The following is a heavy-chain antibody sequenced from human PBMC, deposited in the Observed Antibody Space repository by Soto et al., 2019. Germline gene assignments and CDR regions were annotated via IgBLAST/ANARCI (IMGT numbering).Heavy chain of an antibody. J-gene: IGHJ4*02. CDR2: IYYSGST. CDR3: ARGVWFGELLVYYFDY. CDR1: GGSISSGDYY. V-gene: IGHV4-30-4*01. D-gene: IGHD3-10*01. Sequence: PSETLSLTCTVSGGSISSGDYYWSWIRQPPGKGLEWIGYIYYSGSTYYNPSLKSRVTISVDTSKNQFSLKLSSVTAADTAVYYCARGVWFGELLVYYFDYWGQGTLVTVSS.